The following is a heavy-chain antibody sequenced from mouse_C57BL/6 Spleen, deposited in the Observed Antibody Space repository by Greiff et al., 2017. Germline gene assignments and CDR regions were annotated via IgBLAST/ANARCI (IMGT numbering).Heavy chain of an antibody. CDR1: GYTFTSYW. CDR3: ARKENWVFDY. CDR2: IDPSDSYT. V-gene: IGHV1-69*01. J-gene: IGHJ2*01. D-gene: IGHD4-1*01. Sequence: QVQLQQPGAELVMPGASVKLSCKASGYTFTSYWMHWVKQRPGQGLEWIGEIDPSDSYTNYNQKFKGKATLTVDNSSSTAYMQLSSLTSEDSAVYYCARKENWVFDYWGQGTTLTVSS.